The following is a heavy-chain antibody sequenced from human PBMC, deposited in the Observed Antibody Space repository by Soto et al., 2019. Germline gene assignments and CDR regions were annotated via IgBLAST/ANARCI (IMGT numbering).Heavy chain of an antibody. CDR2: INHSGST. D-gene: IGHD3-10*01. CDR3: VRDPGRYYYYYYGMDA. V-gene: IGHV4-34*01. J-gene: IGHJ6*02. Sequence: SETLSLTCAVYGGSFSGYYWSWIRQPPGKGLEWIGEINHSGSTNYNPSLKSRVTISVDTSKNQFSLKLSSVTAADTAVYYCVRDPGRYYYYYYGMDAWGQGTTVTVSS. CDR1: GGSFSGYY.